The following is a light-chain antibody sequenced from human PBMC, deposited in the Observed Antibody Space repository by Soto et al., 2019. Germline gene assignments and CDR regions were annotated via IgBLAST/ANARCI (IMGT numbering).Light chain of an antibody. CDR2: EVS. CDR3: CSYAGSSTSDV. V-gene: IGLV2-23*02. J-gene: IGLJ1*01. CDR1: SSDVGGYNL. Sequence: QSALTQPASVSGSPGQSITISCTGTSSDVGGYNLVSWYQQHPGKDHKLMIYEVSKRPSGVSNRFSGSKSGNTASLTISGRQAEDEADYYRCSYAGSSTSDVFGTGTKLTVL.